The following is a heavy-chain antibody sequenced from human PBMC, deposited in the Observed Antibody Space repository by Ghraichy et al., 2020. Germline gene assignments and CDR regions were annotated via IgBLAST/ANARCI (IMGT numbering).Heavy chain of an antibody. D-gene: IGHD6-6*01. CDR1: GGSFSGYY. Sequence: SETLSLTCAVYGGSFSGYYWSWIRQPPGKGLEWIGEINHSGSTNYNPSLKSRVTISVDTSKNQFSLKLSSVTAADTAVYYCARGPSRGIAARRVAFDIWAKGQWSPSLQ. CDR3: ARGPSRGIAARRVAFDI. J-gene: IGHJ3*02. V-gene: IGHV4-34*01. CDR2: INHSGST.